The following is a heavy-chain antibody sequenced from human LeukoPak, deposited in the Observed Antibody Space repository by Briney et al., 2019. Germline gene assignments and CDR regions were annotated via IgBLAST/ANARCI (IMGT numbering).Heavy chain of an antibody. J-gene: IGHJ4*02. CDR1: GGSISTYY. D-gene: IGHD1-26*01. CDR3: ARGGSGSSDY. V-gene: IGHV4-59*01. Sequence: SETLSLTCTVSGGSISTYYWSWIRQPPGKGLEWIGYIYYSGSTNYNPSLKSRVTILVDTSKNQFSLKLSSVTAADTAVYYCARGGSGSSDYWGQGTLVTVSS. CDR2: IYYSGST.